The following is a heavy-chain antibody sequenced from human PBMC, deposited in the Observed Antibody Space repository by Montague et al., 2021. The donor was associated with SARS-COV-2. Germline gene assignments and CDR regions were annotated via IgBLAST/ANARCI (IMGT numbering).Heavy chain of an antibody. Sequence: SETLSLTCAVYGGSFSVYYCSWLRQSPGSGLEWVSEINHSGTANYNPSLKSRVSISVDTSKNQFTLKLTSVTAADTAMYYCAKEREVVRAARTLVAFDLWGQGTMVTVSS. CDR3: AKEREVVRAARTLVAFDL. D-gene: IGHD2-2*01. V-gene: IGHV4-34*01. CDR2: INHSGTA. J-gene: IGHJ3*01. CDR1: GGSFSVYY.